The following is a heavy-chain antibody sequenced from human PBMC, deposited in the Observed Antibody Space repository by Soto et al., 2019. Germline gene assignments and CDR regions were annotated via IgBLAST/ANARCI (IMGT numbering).Heavy chain of an antibody. D-gene: IGHD5-18*01. V-gene: IGHV1-2*04. J-gene: IGHJ4*02. CDR1: GYTFTGYY. Sequence: ASVKVSCKASGYTFTGYYMHWVRQAPGQGLEWMGWINPNSGGTNYAQKFQGWVTMTRDTSISTAYMELSRLRSDDTAVYYCAVFNGYSYGGYYFDYWGQGTLVTVSS. CDR2: INPNSGGT. CDR3: AVFNGYSYGGYYFDY.